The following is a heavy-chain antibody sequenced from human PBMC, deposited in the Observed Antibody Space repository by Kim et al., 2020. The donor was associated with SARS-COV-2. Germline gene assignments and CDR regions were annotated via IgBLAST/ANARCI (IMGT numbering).Heavy chain of an antibody. CDR1: GFTFSSYG. J-gene: IGHJ5*02. CDR3: ANMSAGWGRNNLWDP. D-gene: IGHD7-27*01. Sequence: GGSLRLSCAASGFTFSSYGMHWVRQAPGKGLEWVAVISYDGSNKYYADSVKGRFTISRDNSNNTLYLQMNSLRAEDTAVYYCANMSAGWGRNNLWDPWGQGTLVTLSS. CDR2: ISYDGSNK. V-gene: IGHV3-30*18.